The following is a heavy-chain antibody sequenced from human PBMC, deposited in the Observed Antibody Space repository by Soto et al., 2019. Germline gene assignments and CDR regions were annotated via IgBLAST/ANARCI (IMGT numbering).Heavy chain of an antibody. V-gene: IGHV4-31*03. CDR1: GGSISSGGYY. CDR2: IYYSGST. J-gene: IGHJ6*02. CDR3: ARDRGDYFYYYYGMDV. Sequence: QVQLQESGPGLVKPSQTLSLTCTVSGGSISSGGYYWSWIRQHPGKGLEWIGYIYYSGSTYYNPSLKSRVTRSVDASKNQFSLKLSSVTAADTAVYYCARDRGDYFYYYYGMDVWGQGTTVTVSS. D-gene: IGHD4-17*01.